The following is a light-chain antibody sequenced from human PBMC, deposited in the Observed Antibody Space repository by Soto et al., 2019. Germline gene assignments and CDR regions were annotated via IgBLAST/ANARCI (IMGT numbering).Light chain of an antibody. CDR3: SSYSSTSTPWV. CDR1: SSDVGTYNF. V-gene: IGLV2-14*01. CDR2: EVS. Sequence: QSALTQPASVSGSPGQSITISCTGTSSDVGTYNFVSWYQQHPGKAPKLMIYEVSSRPSGVSNRFSGSKSGNTASLTISGLQAEDEADYYCSSYSSTSTPWVFGGGTKFTVL. J-gene: IGLJ3*02.